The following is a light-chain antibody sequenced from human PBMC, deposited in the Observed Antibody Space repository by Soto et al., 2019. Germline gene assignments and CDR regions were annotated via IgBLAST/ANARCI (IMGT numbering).Light chain of an antibody. V-gene: IGKV1-5*01. CDR2: DAS. CDR1: QSIRDW. J-gene: IGKJ3*01. CDR3: QHSDNYPFT. Sequence: DIQMTQSPSTLSASVGDRVTITGRASQSIRDWLAWYQRKPGKAPKLLIYDASTLESGVPSRFSGSGSGTEFTLTISSLQPDDFATYYCQHSDNYPFTFGPGTKVDIK.